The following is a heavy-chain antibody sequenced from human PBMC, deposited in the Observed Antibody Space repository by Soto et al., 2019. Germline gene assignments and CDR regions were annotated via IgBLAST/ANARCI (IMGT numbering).Heavy chain of an antibody. V-gene: IGHV3-30*03. CDR2: ISFDGSHK. Sequence: GGSLRLSSAASGFTFNNSNMDWVRQAPGKGLEWVAVISFDGSHKYYVDSVKGRFTISRDNSKNTLYLQMNSLRAEDTAVYYCARPLGWRDAFDIWGQGTMVTVSS. J-gene: IGHJ3*02. D-gene: IGHD6-19*01. CDR3: ARPLGWRDAFDI. CDR1: GFTFNNSN.